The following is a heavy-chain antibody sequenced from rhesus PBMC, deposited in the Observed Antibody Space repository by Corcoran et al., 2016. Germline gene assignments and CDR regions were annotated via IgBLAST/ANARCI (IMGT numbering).Heavy chain of an antibody. CDR2: ISGSSGST. D-gene: IGHD6-19*01. V-gene: IGHV4-65*01. Sequence: QVQLQESGPGLVKPSETLSLTCAVSGGSISSSNWRSWIRQPPGKGLEWIGDISGSSGSTYHNPSLKSRVTISTDTSKNQFSLKLSSVTAADTAVYYCARADPRYWYFDLWGPGTPITISS. CDR3: ARADPRYWYFDL. CDR1: GGSISSSNW. J-gene: IGHJ2*01.